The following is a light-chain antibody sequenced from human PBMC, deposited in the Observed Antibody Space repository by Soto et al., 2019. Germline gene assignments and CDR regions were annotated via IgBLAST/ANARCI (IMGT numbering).Light chain of an antibody. J-gene: IGLJ2*01. CDR2: DND. Sequence: QSVLTQPPSVSAAPGQKVTISCSGSSSNIGNNYVFWYQQLPGTAPKLLIYDNDKRPSGIPDRFSGSKSGTSATLGITGLQTGDDPDYYCATWDRSLSVGVFGGGTKLTVL. CDR3: ATWDRSLSVGV. CDR1: SSNIGNNY. V-gene: IGLV1-51*01.